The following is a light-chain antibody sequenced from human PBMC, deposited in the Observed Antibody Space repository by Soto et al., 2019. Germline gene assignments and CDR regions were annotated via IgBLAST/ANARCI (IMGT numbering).Light chain of an antibody. CDR2: GAS. J-gene: IGKJ3*01. CDR3: QQYNNWPPGDGT. V-gene: IGKV3-15*01. CDR1: QSGSSH. Sequence: IGMAQAPGTLAVSPGEKGTLSWRARQSGSSHLAWYQQKPGQAPRLLIYGASTRATGIPARFSGSGSGTEFTLTISSLQSEDFAVYYCQQYNNWPPGDGTFGPGTKVDIK.